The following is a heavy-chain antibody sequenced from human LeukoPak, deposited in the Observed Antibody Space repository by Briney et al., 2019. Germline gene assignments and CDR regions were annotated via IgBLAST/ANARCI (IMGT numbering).Heavy chain of an antibody. D-gene: IGHD6-13*01. CDR3: ATRYSSWFDP. CDR2: IYYSGST. Sequence: SETLSLTCTVSGGSISSSSYYWGWIRQPPGKGLEWIGSIYYSGSTYYNPSLKSRVTISVDTSKNQFSLKLSSVTAADTAVYYCATRYSSWFDPWGQGTLVTVSS. V-gene: IGHV4-39*07. CDR1: GGSISSSSYY. J-gene: IGHJ5*02.